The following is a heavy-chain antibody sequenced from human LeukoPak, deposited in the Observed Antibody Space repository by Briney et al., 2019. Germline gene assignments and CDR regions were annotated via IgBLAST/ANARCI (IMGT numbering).Heavy chain of an antibody. CDR1: GYSISSGYY. V-gene: IGHV2-5*02. CDR3: ARTSWVAAAGTYQRFDY. J-gene: IGHJ4*02. D-gene: IGHD6-13*01. CDR2: IYWDDDK. Sequence: TLSLTCIVSGYSISSGYYWDWIRQPPGKALEWLALIYWDDDKRYSPSLKSRLTITKDTSKNQVVLTMTNMDPVDTATYYCARTSWVAAAGTYQRFDYWGQGTLVTVSS.